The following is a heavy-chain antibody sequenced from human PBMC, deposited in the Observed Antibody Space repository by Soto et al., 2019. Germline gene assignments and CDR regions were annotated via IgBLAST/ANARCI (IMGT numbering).Heavy chain of an antibody. V-gene: IGHV3-30*18. J-gene: IGHJ4*02. CDR2: ISHDGSNK. Sequence: RGSLRLSGPASGFTFSGYGMHWLRQAPGKGLEWVAVISHDGSNKYYAASVKGRFTISRDNSKNTLDLQMNSLRAEDTAVYYCVKERIEQYQFLPFFDYWGQGTLVTVSS. CDR1: GFTFSGYG. CDR3: VKERIEQYQFLPFFDY.